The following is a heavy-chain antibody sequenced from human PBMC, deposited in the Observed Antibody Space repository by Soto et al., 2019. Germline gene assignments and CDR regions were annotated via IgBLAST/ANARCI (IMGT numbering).Heavy chain of an antibody. Sequence: PGGSLRLSCAASGFTFSSYSMNWVRQAPGKGLEWVSSISSSSSYIYYADSVKGRFTISGDNAKNSLYLQMNSLRAEDTAVYYCARDGRGYYYGSGISYYCGMDVWGQGTTVTVSS. CDR3: ARDGRGYYYGSGISYYCGMDV. CDR2: ISSSSSYI. CDR1: GFTFSSYS. J-gene: IGHJ6*02. V-gene: IGHV3-21*01. D-gene: IGHD3-10*01.